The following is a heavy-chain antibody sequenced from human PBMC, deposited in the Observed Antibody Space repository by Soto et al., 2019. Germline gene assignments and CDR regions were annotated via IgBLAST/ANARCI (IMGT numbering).Heavy chain of an antibody. J-gene: IGHJ3*02. Sequence: ASVKVSCKASGYTIINYGISWVRQAPGQGLEWMGWVGAYNGNLNYAPKIQGRVTMTTDASTTTAYMELRSLRSDDTAVYYCVRGGISGAEPFEIWGEGTMDTVSS. CDR3: VRGGISGAEPFEI. CDR1: GYTIINYG. V-gene: IGHV1-18*01. D-gene: IGHD1-20*01. CDR2: VGAYNGNL.